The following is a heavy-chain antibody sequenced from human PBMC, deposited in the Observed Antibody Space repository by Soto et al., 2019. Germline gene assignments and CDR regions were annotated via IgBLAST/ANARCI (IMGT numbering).Heavy chain of an antibody. CDR2: ISWNSGSI. D-gene: IGHD5-18*01. CDR1: GFTFDDYA. J-gene: IGHJ6*03. Sequence: GGSLRLSCAASGFTFDDYAMHWVRQAPGKGLEWVSGISWNSGSIGYADSVKGRFTISRDNAKNSLYLQMNSLRAEDTALYYCAKDRLPNAPYKPSYMDVWGKGTTVTVFS. CDR3: AKDRLPNAPYKPSYMDV. V-gene: IGHV3-9*01.